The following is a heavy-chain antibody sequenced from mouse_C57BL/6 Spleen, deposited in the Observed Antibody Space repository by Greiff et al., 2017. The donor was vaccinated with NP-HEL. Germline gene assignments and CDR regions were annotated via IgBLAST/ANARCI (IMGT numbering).Heavy chain of an antibody. V-gene: IGHV1-64*01. D-gene: IGHD1-1*01. J-gene: IGHJ2*01. Sequence: QVQLQQSGAELVKPGASVKLSCKASGYTFTSYWMHWVKQRPGQGLEWIGMIHPNSGSTNYNEKFKSKATLTVDKSSSTAYMQLSSLTSEDSAVYYWARSPITTVVAETLDYWGQGTTLTVSS. CDR2: IHPNSGST. CDR1: GYTFTSYW. CDR3: ARSPITTVVAETLDY.